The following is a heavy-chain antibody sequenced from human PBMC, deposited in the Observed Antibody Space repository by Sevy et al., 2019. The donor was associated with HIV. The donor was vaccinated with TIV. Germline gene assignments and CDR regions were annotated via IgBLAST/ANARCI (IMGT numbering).Heavy chain of an antibody. Sequence: GGSLRLSCAASGFTVSTKYMSWVRQAPGKGLEWVSVIYSAHSTYYTDSVKGRFTISRDNSTNTLYLQMNSLRAEDTAVYYCARGKLDYGDYYYFDYWGQGTLVTVSS. CDR1: GFTVSTKY. V-gene: IGHV3-53*01. D-gene: IGHD4-17*01. CDR3: ARGKLDYGDYYYFDY. CDR2: IYSAHST. J-gene: IGHJ4*02.